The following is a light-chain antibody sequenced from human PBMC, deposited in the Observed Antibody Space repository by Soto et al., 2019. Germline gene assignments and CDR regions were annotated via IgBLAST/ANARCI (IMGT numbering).Light chain of an antibody. J-gene: IGKJ2*01. V-gene: IGKV3-15*01. Sequence: EIVMTHSPATLSVSPGERATLSCRASQSVSNNLAWYQQKPGQAPRLLIYGASTRATAIPARFSGSGSGTDFTLTISSLQYEDFAVYFCQQYDNWPYTFGQGNKLEIK. CDR2: GAS. CDR1: QSVSNN. CDR3: QQYDNWPYT.